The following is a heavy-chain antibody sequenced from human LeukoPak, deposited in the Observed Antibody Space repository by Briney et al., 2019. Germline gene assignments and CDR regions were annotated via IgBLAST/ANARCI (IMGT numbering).Heavy chain of an antibody. D-gene: IGHD2-21*02. CDR2: IHYSGST. CDR1: GGSFSGYY. V-gene: IGHV4-59*08. CDR3: ARHAYCGGDCYLLDY. J-gene: IGHJ4*02. Sequence: SETLSLTCAVYGGSFSGYYWSWIRQPPGKGLEWIGYIHYSGSTNYNPSLKSRVTTSVDTSRDQFSLKLSSVTAADTAVYYCARHAYCGGDCYLLDYWGQGTLVTVSS.